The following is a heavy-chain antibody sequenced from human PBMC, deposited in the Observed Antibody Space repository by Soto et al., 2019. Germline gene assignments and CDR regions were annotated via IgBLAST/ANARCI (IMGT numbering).Heavy chain of an antibody. V-gene: IGHV3-21*01. CDR2: ISGNSNYI. CDR3: ASDSGGTY. CDR1: GFIFSHYT. D-gene: IGHD6-19*01. Sequence: GGSLRLSCAASGFIFSHYTMNWVRQSPGKGLEWVAAISGNSNYIYYSDSVKGRFTISRDNAKNSLYLQMNSLTVEDTAEYFCASDSGGTYWGQGTLVTVSS. J-gene: IGHJ4*02.